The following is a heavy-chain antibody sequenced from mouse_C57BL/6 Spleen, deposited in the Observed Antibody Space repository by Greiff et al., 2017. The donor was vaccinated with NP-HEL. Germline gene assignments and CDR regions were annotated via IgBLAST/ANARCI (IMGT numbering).Heavy chain of an antibody. V-gene: IGHV14-2*01. CDR1: GFNIKDYY. Sequence: VQLKQSGAELVKPGASVKLSCTASGFNIKDYYMHWVKQRTEQGLEWIGRIDPEDGATKYAPKFQGKATITADTSSNTAYLQLISLTSEDTAVYYCSRGDYDYDEGWYFDVWGTGTTVTVSS. CDR2: IDPEDGAT. D-gene: IGHD2-4*01. CDR3: SRGDYDYDEGWYFDV. J-gene: IGHJ1*03.